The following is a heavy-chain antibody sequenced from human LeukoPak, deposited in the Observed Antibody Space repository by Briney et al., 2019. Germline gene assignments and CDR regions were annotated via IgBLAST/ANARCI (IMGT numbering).Heavy chain of an antibody. CDR3: ARFYGAGSSDY. Sequence: SETLSLTCTVSGGSISTYYWSWIRQPAGKGLEWIGRIYSSGSTNYNPSLKSRVTMSLDTSKNQFPLKLSSVTAADTAVYYCARFYGAGSSDYWGQGTLVTVSS. J-gene: IGHJ4*02. V-gene: IGHV4-4*07. D-gene: IGHD3-10*01. CDR2: IYSSGST. CDR1: GGSISTYY.